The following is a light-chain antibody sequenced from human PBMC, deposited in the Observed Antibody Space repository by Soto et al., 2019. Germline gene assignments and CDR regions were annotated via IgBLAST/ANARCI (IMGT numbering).Light chain of an antibody. CDR2: EVS. Sequence: QSVLTQPASVSGSPGQSITISCTGTSSDIASYKFVSWFQHHPGKAPKLLIYEVSNRPAGVSNRFSGSKSGNTASLTISGLQAEDEADYYCSSYTSSSTLDVFGIGTKVTVL. CDR1: SSDIASYKF. V-gene: IGLV2-14*01. CDR3: SSYTSSSTLDV. J-gene: IGLJ1*01.